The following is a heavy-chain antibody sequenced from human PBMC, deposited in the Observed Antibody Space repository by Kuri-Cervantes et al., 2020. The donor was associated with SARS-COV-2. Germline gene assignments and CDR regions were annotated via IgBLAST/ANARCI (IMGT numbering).Heavy chain of an antibody. CDR2: ISSSSSYI. D-gene: IGHD3-3*01. J-gene: IGHJ6*02. V-gene: IGHV3-21*03. CDR3: ARDAEPTYYDFWSGYYPGRYGMDV. Sequence: GESLKISCAASGFTFSSYSMNWVRQAPGKGLEWVSSISSSSSYIYYADSVKGRFTISRDNAKNSLYLQMNSLRAEDTAVYYCARDAEPTYYDFWSGYYPGRYGMDVWGQGTTVTVSS. CDR1: GFTFSSYS.